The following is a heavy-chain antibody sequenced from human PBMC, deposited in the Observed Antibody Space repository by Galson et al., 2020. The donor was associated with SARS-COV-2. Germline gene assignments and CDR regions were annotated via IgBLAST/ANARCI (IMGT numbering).Heavy chain of an antibody. J-gene: IGHJ4*02. D-gene: IGHD2-21*02. CDR2: INPNSGGT. Sequence: ASVKVSCKAAGYTFTGYYMHWLRQAPGQGLEWMGWINPNSGGTNYAQKLQGWVTMTRDTSISTAYMELSRLKSDDTAVYYCARETGMTAFNFCDYWGRGTLVTVSS. CDR1: GYTFTGYY. CDR3: ARETGMTAFNFCDY. V-gene: IGHV1-2*04.